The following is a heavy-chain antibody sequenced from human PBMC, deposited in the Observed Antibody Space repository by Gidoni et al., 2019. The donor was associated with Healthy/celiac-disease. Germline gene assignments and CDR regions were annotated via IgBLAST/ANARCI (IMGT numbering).Heavy chain of an antibody. J-gene: IGHJ4*02. CDR2: ISGSGGST. CDR3: AKDRAPVAPYYYDSSGYYPPFGFDY. V-gene: IGHV3-23*01. Sequence: EVQLLESGGGLVQPGGSLRLSCAASGFTFSSYAMLWVRQPPGKGLEWVSAISGSGGSTYYADSVKGRFTISRDNSKNTLYLQMNSLRAEDTAVYYCAKDRAPVAPYYYDSSGYYPPFGFDYWGQGTLVTVSS. D-gene: IGHD3-22*01. CDR1: GFTFSSYA.